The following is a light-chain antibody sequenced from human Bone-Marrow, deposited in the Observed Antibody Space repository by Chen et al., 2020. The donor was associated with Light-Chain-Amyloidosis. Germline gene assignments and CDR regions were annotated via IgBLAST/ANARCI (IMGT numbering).Light chain of an antibody. Sequence: HSALTLPAPVSVSPAQSITISCSGTSSYVGGYHYVSWYQQHPGTAPNLVIFHVSYRPSGISNRFSGSKSGNTASLTISGLQAEDEADYYCSSYTRSSTWLFGGGTRLTVL. CDR1: SSYVGGYHY. CDR3: SSYTRSSTWL. V-gene: IGLV2-14*03. CDR2: HVS. J-gene: IGLJ3*02.